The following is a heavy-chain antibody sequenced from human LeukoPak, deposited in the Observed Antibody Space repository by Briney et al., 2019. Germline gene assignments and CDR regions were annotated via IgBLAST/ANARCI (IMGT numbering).Heavy chain of an antibody. CDR1: GFTFDDYA. J-gene: IGHJ4*01. CDR3: AKDSRGAAYWGEFEY. D-gene: IGHD3-16*01. V-gene: IGHV3-43*02. Sequence: GGSLRLSCAASGFTFDDYAMHWVRQAPGKGLEWVSLISGDGGSTYYADSVKGRFTISRDNSKNSLYLQMNSLRTEDTAFYYCAKDSRGAAYWGEFEYWGHGTLVTVSS. CDR2: ISGDGGST.